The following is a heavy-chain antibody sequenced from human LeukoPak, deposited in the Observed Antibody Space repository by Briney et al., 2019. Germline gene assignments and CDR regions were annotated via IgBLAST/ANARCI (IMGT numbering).Heavy chain of an antibody. V-gene: IGHV3-23*01. CDR2: ISRAGDRT. CDR1: GFIFSSYD. Sequence: PGGSLRLSCVGSGFIFSSYDMCWVRQAPGKGLEWVSSISRAGDRTYYEDSVKGRFTISRDNSRNTMYLQMNSLRAEDTAVYYCARGESFAFDVWGQGTMVTASS. J-gene: IGHJ3*01. CDR3: ARGESFAFDV.